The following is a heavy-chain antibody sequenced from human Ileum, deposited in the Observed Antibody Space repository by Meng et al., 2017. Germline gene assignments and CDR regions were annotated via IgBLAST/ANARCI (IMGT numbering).Heavy chain of an antibody. CDR3: GRPNGPWSGHYAMDF. Sequence: SVKVSCKTYGGTFSNYAITWVRQGPGQGLEWMGGIVPMLGQATYAQTFQGRIMITADESTSTAYMSLSSLTSADTAVYYCGRPNGPWSGHYAMDFWGQGTVVTVSS. J-gene: IGHJ6*02. D-gene: IGHD3-3*01. CDR1: GGTFSNYA. CDR2: IVPMLGQA. V-gene: IGHV1-69*10.